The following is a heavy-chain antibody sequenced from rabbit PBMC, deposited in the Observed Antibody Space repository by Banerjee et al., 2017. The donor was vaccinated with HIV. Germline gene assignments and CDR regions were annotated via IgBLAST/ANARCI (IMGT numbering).Heavy chain of an antibody. CDR1: GFSFSSSYY. J-gene: IGHJ4*01. V-gene: IGHV1S45*01. CDR3: ARGLSGSSSM. D-gene: IGHD8-1*01. CDR2: IVTGGSGNT. Sequence: QEQLVESGGDLVQPEGSLTLTCTASGFSFSSSYYMCWVRQAPGKGLEWIGCIVTGGSGNTFYGSWAKGRFTISKTSSTTVTLQMTSLTAADTATYFCARGLSGSSSMWGPGTLVTVS.